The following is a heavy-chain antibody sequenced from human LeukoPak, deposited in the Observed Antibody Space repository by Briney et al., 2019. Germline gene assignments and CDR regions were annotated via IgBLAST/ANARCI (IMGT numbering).Heavy chain of an antibody. Sequence: SATLSITLTVSSYYISSGSYYWGCIRQPPGKGLEWHGSIYYSGSTYHNLSLKSRVDISVDTSKNQFSLKLTSVTAADTAVYYCARHAAGSGWYPVDYWGQGTLVTVSS. CDR1: SYYISSGSYY. V-gene: IGHV4-39*01. CDR3: ARHAAGSGWYPVDY. J-gene: IGHJ4*02. D-gene: IGHD6-19*01. CDR2: IYYSGST.